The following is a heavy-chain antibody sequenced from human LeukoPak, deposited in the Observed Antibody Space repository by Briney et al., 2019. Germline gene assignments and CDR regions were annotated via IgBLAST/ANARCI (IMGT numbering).Heavy chain of an antibody. CDR1: GGSISSYY. CDR2: IYYSGST. V-gene: IGHV4-59*01. J-gene: IGHJ6*03. CDR3: ARAPHGYSSSWNYYYYYMDV. Sequence: SETLSLTCTVSGGSISSYYWSWIRQPPGKGLEWIGYIYYSGSTNYNPSLKSRVTISVDTSKNQFSLKLSSVTAADTAVYYCARAPHGYSSSWNYYYYYMDVWGKGTTVTVSS. D-gene: IGHD6-13*01.